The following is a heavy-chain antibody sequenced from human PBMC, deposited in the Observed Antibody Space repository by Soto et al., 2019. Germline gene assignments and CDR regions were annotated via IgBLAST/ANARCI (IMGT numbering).Heavy chain of an antibody. V-gene: IGHV3-49*03. J-gene: IGHJ4*02. CDR1: GFTFGDYA. Sequence: EVQLVESGGGLVQPGRSLRLSCTASGFTFGDYAMSWFRQAPGKGLEWVGFIRSKAYGGTTEYAASVKGRFTISRDDSKSIAYLQMNSLKTEDTAVYYCTRDSSSWSRGTFDYWGQGTLVTVSS. CDR3: TRDSSSWSRGTFDY. D-gene: IGHD6-13*01. CDR2: IRSKAYGGTT.